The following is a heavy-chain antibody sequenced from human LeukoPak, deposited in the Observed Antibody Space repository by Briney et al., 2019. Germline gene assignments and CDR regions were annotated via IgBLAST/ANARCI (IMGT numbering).Heavy chain of an antibody. D-gene: IGHD3-10*01. CDR3: ACYYGSGSYFDY. CDR2: FDPEDGET. CDR1: GYTLTELS. J-gene: IGHJ4*02. V-gene: IGHV1-24*01. Sequence: ASVKVSCKVSGYTLTELSMHWVRQAPGKGLEWMGGFDPEDGETIYAQKFQGRVTMTEDTSTDTAYMELSSLRSEDTAVYYCACYYGSGSYFDYWGQGTLVTVSS.